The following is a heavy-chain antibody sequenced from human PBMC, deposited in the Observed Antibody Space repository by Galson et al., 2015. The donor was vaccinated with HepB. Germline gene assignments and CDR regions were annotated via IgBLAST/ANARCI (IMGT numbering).Heavy chain of an antibody. CDR1: GYTFTNYA. Sequence: SVKVSCKASGYTFTNYAMNWVRQAPGRGLEWLGRINTNTGNPTYAQGFTGRFVFSLDASVNTAYLQISSLKAEDSAFYYCARVTPIYYYNSSYSYYYYGMDVWGQGTTVTVSS. V-gene: IGHV7-4-1*02. D-gene: IGHD3-22*01. CDR3: ARVTPIYYYNSSYSYYYYGMDV. J-gene: IGHJ6*02. CDR2: INTNTGNP.